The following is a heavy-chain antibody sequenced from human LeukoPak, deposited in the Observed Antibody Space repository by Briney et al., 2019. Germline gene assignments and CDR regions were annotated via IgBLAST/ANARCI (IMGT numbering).Heavy chain of an antibody. CDR1: GGTFSNYA. CDR3: ARDYGDCGDISCPFDS. V-gene: IGHV1-69*13. Sequence: GASVKVSCKASGGTFSNYAFSWVRQAPGQGLEWMGGIIPIFDTSHYAQRFQGRVTITADESTSTAYMELSSLRSEDTAVYYCARDYGDCGDISCPFDSWGQGTLVTVSS. D-gene: IGHD2-21*01. J-gene: IGHJ4*02. CDR2: IIPIFDTS.